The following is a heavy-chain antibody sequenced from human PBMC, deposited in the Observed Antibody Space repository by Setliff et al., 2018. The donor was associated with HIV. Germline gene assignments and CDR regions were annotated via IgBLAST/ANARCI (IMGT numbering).Heavy chain of an antibody. CDR3: ARYDYGDFDY. CDR1: GGSFSGYY. V-gene: IGHV4-34*01. CDR2: INHSGST. J-gene: IGHJ4*02. Sequence: SETLSLTCAVYGGSFSGYYWSWIRQPPGKGLEWIGEINHSGSTDYNPSLKSRVTISVDTSKNQFSLNLSSVTAADTAVYYCARYDYGDFDYWGQGTPVTVSS. D-gene: IGHD4-17*01.